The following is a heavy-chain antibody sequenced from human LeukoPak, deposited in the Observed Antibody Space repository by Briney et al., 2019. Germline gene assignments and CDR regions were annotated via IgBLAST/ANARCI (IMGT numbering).Heavy chain of an antibody. Sequence: ASVKVSCKASGYTFTSYAMHWVRQAPGQGLEWEGRIDPNTGDTIYAQNFQGRATVTSATSISTAYMELSRLTSDDTAVYFCARLGLHGSGTYYFFDYWGQGTLVTVSS. V-gene: IGHV1-2*06. CDR3: ARLGLHGSGTYYFFDY. CDR1: GYTFTSYA. D-gene: IGHD3-10*01. J-gene: IGHJ4*02. CDR2: IDPNTGDT.